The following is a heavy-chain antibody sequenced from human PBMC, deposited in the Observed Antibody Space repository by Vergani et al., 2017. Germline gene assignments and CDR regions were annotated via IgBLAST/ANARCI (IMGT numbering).Heavy chain of an antibody. Sequence: QVQLVQSGAEVKKPGSSVKVSCKASGGTFSSYAISWVRQATGQGLEWMGRIIPIFGTANYAQKFQGRVTITADESTSTAYMELSSLRSEDTAVYYCARDKGGYSGYDNEYFQHWGQGTLVTVSS. V-gene: IGHV1-69*13. CDR3: ARDKGGYSGYDNEYFQH. J-gene: IGHJ1*01. CDR2: IIPIFGTA. CDR1: GGTFSSYA. D-gene: IGHD5-12*01.